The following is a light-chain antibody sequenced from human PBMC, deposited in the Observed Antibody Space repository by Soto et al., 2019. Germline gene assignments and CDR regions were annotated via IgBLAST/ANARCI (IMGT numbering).Light chain of an antibody. CDR3: QQANSFPPT. J-gene: IGKJ1*01. V-gene: IGKV1-12*01. CDR1: QGINNW. CDR2: SAS. Sequence: DIPLSQSPSSVSASVGDRVAITCRASQGINNWLAWYQQKPGKAPRALIYSASSLQSGVPSRFSGSGSGTDFTLTISSLQPEDLATYYCQQANSFPPTFGQGTKVDIK.